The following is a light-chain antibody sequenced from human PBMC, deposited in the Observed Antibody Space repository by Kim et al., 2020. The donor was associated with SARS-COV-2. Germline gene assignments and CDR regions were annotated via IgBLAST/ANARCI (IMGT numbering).Light chain of an antibody. CDR3: QQYGSPGT. CDR2: GAS. J-gene: IGKJ1*01. CDR1: QSVSSSY. Sequence: SPGERATLSCRASQSVSSSYLAWYQQKPGQAPRLLIYGASSRATGIPDRFSGSGSGTDFTLTISRLEPEDFAVYYCQQYGSPGTFGQGTKVDIK. V-gene: IGKV3-20*01.